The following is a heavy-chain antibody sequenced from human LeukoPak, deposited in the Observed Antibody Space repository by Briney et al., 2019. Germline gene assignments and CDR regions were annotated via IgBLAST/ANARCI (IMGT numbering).Heavy chain of an antibody. CDR2: IYYSGST. CDR1: GASVGSAGYH. Sequence: PSETLSLTCTVSGASVGSAGYHWSWIRQPPGKGLEWIGYIYYSGSTNYNPSLKSRVTISVDTSKNQFSLKLSSVTAADTAVYYCARRRDTEWYNWNDGDYYYYYGMDVWGQGTTVTVSS. J-gene: IGHJ6*02. D-gene: IGHD1-1*01. CDR3: ARRRDTEWYNWNDGDYYYYYGMDV. V-gene: IGHV4-61*08.